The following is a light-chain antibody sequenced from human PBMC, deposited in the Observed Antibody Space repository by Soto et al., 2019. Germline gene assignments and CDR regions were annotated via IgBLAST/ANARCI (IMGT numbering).Light chain of an antibody. J-gene: IGLJ1*01. CDR2: EVS. CDR1: SSDVVGYKF. V-gene: IGLV2-14*01. Sequence: QSAPTQPASVSGSPGQSITISCPGTSSDVVGYKFVSWYQQHPGKAPKLMIYEVSNRPSGVSSRFSGSKSGNTASLTISGLQAEDEADYYCGSYTGSIYVFGPGTKVTVL. CDR3: GSYTGSIYV.